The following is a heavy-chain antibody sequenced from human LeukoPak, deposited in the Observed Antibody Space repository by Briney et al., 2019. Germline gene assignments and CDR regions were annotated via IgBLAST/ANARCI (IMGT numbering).Heavy chain of an antibody. V-gene: IGHV4-31*03. CDR2: IYYSGTT. Sequence: SQTLSLTCTVSGGSISIGGYHWGWIRQHPGKGLEWIGYIYYSGTTSYNPSLKSRVTISVDTSKKKFSLKVSSVTVADTAVYYCARLGYGDYPYWFDPWGQGTLVTVSS. CDR3: ARLGYGDYPYWFDP. J-gene: IGHJ5*02. CDR1: GGSISIGGYH. D-gene: IGHD4-17*01.